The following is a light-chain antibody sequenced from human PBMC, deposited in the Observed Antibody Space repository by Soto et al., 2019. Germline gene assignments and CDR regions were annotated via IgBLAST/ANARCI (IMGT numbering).Light chain of an antibody. CDR2: STK. J-gene: IGLJ3*02. CDR1: SGPVSTSYH. V-gene: IGLV8-61*01. CDR3: ALYMGRGIWV. Sequence: QTVVTQEPSLSVSPGGTVTLTCGLSSGPVSTSYHPTWCQQTPGQPPRTLIYSTKTLSSGVPDRFSGSILGNKAALTITGAQADDESDYYCALYMGRGIWVFDGGTKLTVL.